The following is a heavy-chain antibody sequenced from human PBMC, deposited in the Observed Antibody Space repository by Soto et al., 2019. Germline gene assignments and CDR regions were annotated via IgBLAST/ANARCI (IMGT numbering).Heavy chain of an antibody. D-gene: IGHD1-1*01. V-gene: IGHV3-23*01. CDR3: AKAPNWNHESGYFDY. Sequence: EVQLLESGGGLVQPGGSLRLSCAASGFTFSSYAMSWVRQAPGKGLEWVSAISGSGGSTYYADSVKGRFTISRDNSKNTLYLQMNSLRADDTAVYYCAKAPNWNHESGYFDYWGQGTLVTVSS. CDR2: ISGSGGST. CDR1: GFTFSSYA. J-gene: IGHJ4*02.